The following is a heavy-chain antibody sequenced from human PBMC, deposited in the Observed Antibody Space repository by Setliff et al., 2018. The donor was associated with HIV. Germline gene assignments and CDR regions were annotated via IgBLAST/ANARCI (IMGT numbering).Heavy chain of an antibody. CDR1: KFTFSSYW. CDR2: MSTGGDIK. J-gene: IGHJ4*02. D-gene: IGHD4-4*01. Sequence: HPGGSLRLSCVASKFTFSSYWMNWVRQAPGKGLEWVAVMSTGGDIKIYADSVKGRFTISRDNSKNTLFLQMDSLKTEDTAVYYCTRHSTDPWSLLDYWGQGTLVTVSS. V-gene: IGHV3-33*08. CDR3: TRHSTDPWSLLDY.